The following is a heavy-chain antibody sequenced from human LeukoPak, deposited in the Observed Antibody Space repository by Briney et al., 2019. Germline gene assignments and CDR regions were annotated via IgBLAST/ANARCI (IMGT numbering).Heavy chain of an antibody. V-gene: IGHV3-21*01. CDR1: GFTFSDYY. D-gene: IGHD6-19*01. J-gene: IGHJ4*02. Sequence: GGSLRLSCAASGFTFSDYYMNWVRQAPGKGLEWVSSISSSSSYIYYADSVKGRFTISRDNAKNSLYLQMNGLRAEDTAVYYCARESGGWYYAYWGQGTLVTVSS. CDR2: ISSSSSYI. CDR3: ARESGGWYYAY.